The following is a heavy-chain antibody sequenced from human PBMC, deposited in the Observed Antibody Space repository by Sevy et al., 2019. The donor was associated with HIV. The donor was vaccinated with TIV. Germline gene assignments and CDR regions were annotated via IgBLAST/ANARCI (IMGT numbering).Heavy chain of an antibody. Sequence: GGSLRLSCAASGFTFSSYAMHWVRQAPGKGLEWVAVISYDGSNKYYADSVKGRFTISRDNSKKTLYLQMNSLRAEDTAVYYCARPGIAVAGTGMDVWGQGTTVTVSS. D-gene: IGHD6-19*01. CDR2: ISYDGSNK. V-gene: IGHV3-30*04. CDR1: GFTFSSYA. CDR3: ARPGIAVAGTGMDV. J-gene: IGHJ6*02.